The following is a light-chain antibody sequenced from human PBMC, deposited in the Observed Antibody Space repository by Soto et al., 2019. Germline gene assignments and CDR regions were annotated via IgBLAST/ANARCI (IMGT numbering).Light chain of an antibody. CDR1: QALSNY. Sequence: DIQLTQSPSVLSASFGDTVTITCRASQALSNYLSCHQQKPGKPPDLLIYSASTLQSGVPSRFSGSGSETEFSLTIRALQPEDFATYYCQQYHTYPYTFGQGTKVDI. J-gene: IGKJ2*01. CDR2: SAS. V-gene: IGKV1-9*01. CDR3: QQYHTYPYT.